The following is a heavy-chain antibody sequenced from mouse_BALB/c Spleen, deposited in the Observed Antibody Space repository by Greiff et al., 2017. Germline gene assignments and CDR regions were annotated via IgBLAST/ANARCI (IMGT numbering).Heavy chain of an antibody. J-gene: IGHJ3*01. CDR2: IWAGGST. V-gene: IGHV2-9*02. CDR1: GFSLTSTG. Sequence: QVQVVQSGPGLVAPSQCLSITCTASGFSLTSTGVHWVRQAPGQGLEWLGVIWAGGSTNYNSALMSRLSIIKDNSKSQVFLKMNSRQTDDTAMYYCARDGYYGYGFAYWGQGTLVTVSA. CDR3: ARDGYYGYGFAY. D-gene: IGHD1-2*01.